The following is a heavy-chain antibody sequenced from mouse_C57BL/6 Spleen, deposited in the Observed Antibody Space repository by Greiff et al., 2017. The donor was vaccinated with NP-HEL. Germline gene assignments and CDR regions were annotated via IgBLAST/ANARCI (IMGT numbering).Heavy chain of an antibody. Sequence: QVQLQQPGAELVRPGSSVKLSCKASGYTFTSYWLHWVKQRPIQGLEWIGNIDPSDSETHYNQKFKDKATLTVDKSSSTAYMQLSSLTSEDSAVYYCAIYYGSSYVGDDAMDDWGQGTSVTVSS. V-gene: IGHV1-52*01. J-gene: IGHJ4*01. CDR3: AIYYGSSYVGDDAMDD. CDR1: GYTFTSYW. D-gene: IGHD1-1*01. CDR2: IDPSDSET.